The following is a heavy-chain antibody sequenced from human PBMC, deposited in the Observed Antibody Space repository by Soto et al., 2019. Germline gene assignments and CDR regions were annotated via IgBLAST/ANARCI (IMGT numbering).Heavy chain of an antibody. CDR1: GYSFTSYW. CDR2: VYPGDSDA. CDR3: ARRTSKGSYMDV. Sequence: PGESLKISCRGSGYSFTSYWIAWVRQMPGKGLEWMGIVYPGDSDARYSPSFQGRVTFSVDKSFSTAYLQWTTLKASDSAMYYCARRTSKGSYMDVWGTGTTVTVSS. V-gene: IGHV5-51*01. J-gene: IGHJ6*03. D-gene: IGHD2-15*01.